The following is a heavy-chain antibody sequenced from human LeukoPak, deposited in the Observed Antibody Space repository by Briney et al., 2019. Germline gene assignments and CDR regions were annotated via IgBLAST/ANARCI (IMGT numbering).Heavy chain of an antibody. V-gene: IGHV3-30*02. CDR2: MHSDGTNK. CDR1: GFTFSSYG. J-gene: IGHJ4*02. CDR3: AKGATGD. Sequence: PGGSLRLSCAASGFTFSSYGMHWVRQAPGKGLEWVTFMHSDGTNKYYADSVKGRFTVSRDNSKNTLYLHMNSLRAEDTAVYYCAKGATGDWGQGTLVTVSS. D-gene: IGHD1-26*01.